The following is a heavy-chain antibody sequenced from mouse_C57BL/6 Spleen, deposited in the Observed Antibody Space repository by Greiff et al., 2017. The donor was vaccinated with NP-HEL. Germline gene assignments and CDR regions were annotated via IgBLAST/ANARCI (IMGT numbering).Heavy chain of an antibody. V-gene: IGHV1-72*01. Sequence: VQLQQPGAELVKPGASVKLSCKASGYTFTSYWMHWVKQRPGRGLEWIGRIDTNSGGTKYNEKFKSKATLTVDKPSSTAYMQLSSLTSEDSAVYYCARYYYGSSYLWFAYWGQGTLVTVSA. CDR2: IDTNSGGT. CDR1: GYTFTSYW. J-gene: IGHJ3*01. D-gene: IGHD1-1*01. CDR3: ARYYYGSSYLWFAY.